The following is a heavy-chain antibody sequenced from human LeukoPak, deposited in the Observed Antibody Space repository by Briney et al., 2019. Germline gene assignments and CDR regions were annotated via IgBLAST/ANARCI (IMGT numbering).Heavy chain of an antibody. CDR2: ISYDGGDQ. Sequence: GGSLRPSCAASGFTFSSYGMHWVRQAPGEGLEWVALISYDGGDQFYEDSVKGRFTISRDNSKNTLYLQMNSLRDEDSAVYYCARDQGIFDYWGQGTLVTVSS. CDR1: GFTFSSYG. J-gene: IGHJ4*02. CDR3: ARDQGIFDY. V-gene: IGHV3-30*03.